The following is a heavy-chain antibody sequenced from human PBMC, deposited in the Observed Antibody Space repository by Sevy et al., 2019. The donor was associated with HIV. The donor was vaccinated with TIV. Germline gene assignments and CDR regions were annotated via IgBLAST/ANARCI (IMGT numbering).Heavy chain of an antibody. CDR2: INHSGGT. CDR3: ARESVPIYGDYVRGCFDY. D-gene: IGHD4-17*01. V-gene: IGHV4-34*01. CDR1: GGSFSGYY. J-gene: IGHJ4*02. Sequence: SETLSLTCAVYGGSFSGYYWSWIRQPPGKGLEWIGEINHSGGTNYNPSLKSRVTISVDTSKNQFSLKLSSVTAADTAVYYCARESVPIYGDYVRGCFDYWGQGTLVTVSS.